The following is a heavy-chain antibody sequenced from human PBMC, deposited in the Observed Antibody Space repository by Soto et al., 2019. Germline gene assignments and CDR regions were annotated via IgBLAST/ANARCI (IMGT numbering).Heavy chain of an antibody. Sequence: QVQLVESGGGVVQPGRSLRLSCAASGFTFSSYGMHWVCQAPGKGLEWVAVISYDGSNKYYADSVKGRFTISRDNSKNTLYLQMNSLRAEDTAVYYCAKDRVRVTAMGTYYYYGMDVWGQGTTVTVSS. V-gene: IGHV3-30*18. CDR2: ISYDGSNK. CDR1: GFTFSSYG. CDR3: AKDRVRVTAMGTYYYYGMDV. D-gene: IGHD5-18*01. J-gene: IGHJ6*02.